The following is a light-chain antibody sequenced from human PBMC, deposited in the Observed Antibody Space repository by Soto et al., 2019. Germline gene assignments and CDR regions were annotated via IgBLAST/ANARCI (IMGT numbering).Light chain of an antibody. CDR1: QGISNY. J-gene: IGKJ3*01. CDR2: GAS. Sequence: DIQMTQSPSSLSASVGDRVTITCRASQGISNYLAWYQQKPGKVPKFLIYGASTLQSGVPSRFSGSGSGTDFTLTITSLLSEDVATYYCQKYSSVPFTFGPGTKVDFK. CDR3: QKYSSVPFT. V-gene: IGKV1-27*01.